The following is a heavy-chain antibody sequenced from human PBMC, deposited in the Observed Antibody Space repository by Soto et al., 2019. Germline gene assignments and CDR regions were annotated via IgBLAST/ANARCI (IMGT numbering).Heavy chain of an antibody. Sequence: QVQLVESGGGVVQPGRSLRLSCAASGFTFSSYGMHWVRQAPGKGLEWVAVISYDGSNKDYADSVKGRFTISRDNSKNTLYLHMNSLRAEDTAVYYCAKEAVPAMGWRGVGSFYFDYWGQGTLVTVSS. CDR3: AKEAVPAMGWRGVGSFYFDY. D-gene: IGHD5-18*01. J-gene: IGHJ4*02. CDR1: GFTFSSYG. CDR2: ISYDGSNK. V-gene: IGHV3-30*18.